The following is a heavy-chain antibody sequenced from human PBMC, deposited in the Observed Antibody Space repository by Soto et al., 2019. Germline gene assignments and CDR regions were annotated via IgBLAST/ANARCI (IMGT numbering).Heavy chain of an antibody. J-gene: IGHJ4*02. CDR3: ARVGHTTRIVAPGTGGDH. CDR1: GFIFSDYT. Sequence: GGSLRLSCVASGFIFSDYTMNWVRQAPGKGLEWVSLISSSSSYIYYADSVKGRFTVSRDNAKNSLFPQMNSLRAEDAAVYYCARVGHTTRIVAPGTGGDHWGQGTLVTVSS. CDR2: ISSSSSYI. V-gene: IGHV3-21*01. D-gene: IGHD6-13*01.